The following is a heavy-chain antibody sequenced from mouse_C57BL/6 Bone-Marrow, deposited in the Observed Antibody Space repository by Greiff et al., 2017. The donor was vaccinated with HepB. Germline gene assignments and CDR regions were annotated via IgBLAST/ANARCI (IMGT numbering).Heavy chain of an antibody. V-gene: IGHV1-82*01. Sequence: VQLQESGPELVKPGASVKISCKASGYAFSSSWMNWVKQRPGKGLEWIGRIYPGDGDTNYNGKFKGKATLTADKSSSTAYMQLSSLTSEDSAVYFCARRNYYGNLWYFDYWGQGTTLTVSS. CDR3: ARRNYYGNLWYFDY. CDR1: GYAFSSSW. CDR2: IYPGDGDT. J-gene: IGHJ2*01. D-gene: IGHD2-1*01.